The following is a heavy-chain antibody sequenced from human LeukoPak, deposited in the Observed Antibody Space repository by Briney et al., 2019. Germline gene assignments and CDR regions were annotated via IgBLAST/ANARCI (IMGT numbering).Heavy chain of an antibody. CDR1: GGSISSGRYY. V-gene: IGHV4-61*02. CDR2: IYTSGST. J-gene: IGHJ5*02. CDR3: ARNYGGNVNWFDP. Sequence: SETLSLTCTVSGGSISSGRYYWNWIRQPAGTGLEWIGRIYTSGSTNYNPSLKSRITISVDTSKNQFSLKLSSVTAADTAVYYCARNYGGNVNWFDPWGQGTLVTVSS. D-gene: IGHD4-23*01.